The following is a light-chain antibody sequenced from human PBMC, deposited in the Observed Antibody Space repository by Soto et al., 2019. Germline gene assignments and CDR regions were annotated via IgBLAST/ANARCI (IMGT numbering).Light chain of an antibody. J-gene: IGKJ1*01. CDR2: GAS. CDR1: QSISSY. V-gene: IGKV1-39*01. Sequence: DIQMTQSPSSLSASVGEGLTMTCRANQSISSYLNWYQQKAGKAPKLLIYGASTLQSGVPSRFSGSGSGTDFTLTVSNLQPEDFATYYCHQSYSTPRTFGQGTKVEIK. CDR3: HQSYSTPRT.